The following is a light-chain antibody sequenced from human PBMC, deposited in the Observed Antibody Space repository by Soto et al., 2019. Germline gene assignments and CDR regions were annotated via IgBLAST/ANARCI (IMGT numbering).Light chain of an antibody. J-gene: IGKJ3*01. V-gene: IGKV3-15*01. CDR2: GAS. CDR3: QQYNIWPPLFT. CDR1: QSVSTN. Sequence: EIVMTQSPATLSVSPGERATLSCRASQSVSTNLAWYQQKPGQAPRLLIYGASTRATGIPARFSGSGSGTEFTLTISSLQSEDFALYYCQQYNIWPPLFTVGPGTKVDIK.